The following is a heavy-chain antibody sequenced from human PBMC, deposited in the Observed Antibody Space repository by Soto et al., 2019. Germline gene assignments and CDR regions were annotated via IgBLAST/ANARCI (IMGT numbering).Heavy chain of an antibody. Sequence: QVQLVESGGGVVQPGTSLRLSCEASGFTVSGFGMHWVRQAPGKGLEWVAVICYDGSKKYYADCVKGRFTISRDNSKNALYLQMNSLRPEDTAVYYCARGRGGSYGGNSAHFDIWGQGTLVTVSS. CDR1: GFTVSGFG. CDR2: ICYDGSKK. CDR3: ARGRGGSYGGNSAHFDI. J-gene: IGHJ3*02. V-gene: IGHV3-33*01. D-gene: IGHD4-17*01.